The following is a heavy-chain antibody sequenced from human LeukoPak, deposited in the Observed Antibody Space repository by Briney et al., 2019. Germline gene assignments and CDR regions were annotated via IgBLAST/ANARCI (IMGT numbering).Heavy chain of an antibody. CDR2: ISWNSGSI. Sequence: PGGSLGLSCAASGFTFDDYAMHWVRQAPGKGLEWVSGISWNSGSIGYADSVKGRFTISRDNAKNSLYLQMNSLRAEDTALYYCAKGYSKDYDYWGQGTLVTVSS. CDR3: AKGYSKDYDY. D-gene: IGHD1-1*01. V-gene: IGHV3-9*01. J-gene: IGHJ4*02. CDR1: GFTFDDYA.